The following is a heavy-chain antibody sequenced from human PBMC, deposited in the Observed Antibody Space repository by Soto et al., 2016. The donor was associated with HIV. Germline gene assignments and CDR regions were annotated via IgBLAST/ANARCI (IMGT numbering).Heavy chain of an antibody. CDR1: KFTFSTYA. V-gene: IGHV3-23*01. D-gene: IGHD3-9*01. Sequence: EVQLLESGGGLVQPGGSLRLSCAASKFTFSTYAMSWVRQAPGKGLKWVSTVSANGDSTYYADSVKGRFTISRDSSKNTLYLQMDSLKTEDTAVYYCTRLDDVLRHFDWLSAFDSWGQGTLVTVSS. CDR3: TRLDDVLRHFDWLSAFDS. J-gene: IGHJ4*02. CDR2: VSANGDST.